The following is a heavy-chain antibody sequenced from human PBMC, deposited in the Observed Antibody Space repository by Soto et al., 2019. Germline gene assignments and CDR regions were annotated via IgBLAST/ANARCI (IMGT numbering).Heavy chain of an antibody. CDR1: GFTFSRLA. D-gene: IGHD2-8*02. Sequence: SLRLSCAASGFTFSRLAMGWVRQAPGKGLEWGSVIDYSGGTTYYTDSVKGRFTISRDTSKNTVYLQMNSLTAGDTAVYYCAKATATGGGAFEIYGQGTLVTVSS. CDR2: IDYSGGTT. CDR3: AKATATGGGAFEI. V-gene: IGHV3-23*01. J-gene: IGHJ3*02.